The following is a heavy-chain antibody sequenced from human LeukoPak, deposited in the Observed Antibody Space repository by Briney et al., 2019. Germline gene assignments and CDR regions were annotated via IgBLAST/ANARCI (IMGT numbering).Heavy chain of an antibody. CDR1: GFTFSDYY. CDR2: ISSSSSYT. V-gene: IGHV3-11*05. D-gene: IGHD6-13*01. J-gene: IGHJ5*02. Sequence: GGSLRLSCAASGFTFSDYYMSWIRQAPGKGLEWVSYISSSSSYTNYADSVKGRFTISRDNAKNSLYLQMNSLRAEDTAVYYCARDALRPYNSSWTNWFDPWGQGTLVTVSS. CDR3: ARDALRPYNSSWTNWFDP.